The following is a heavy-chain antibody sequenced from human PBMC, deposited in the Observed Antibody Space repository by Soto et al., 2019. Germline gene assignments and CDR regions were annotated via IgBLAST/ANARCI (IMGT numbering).Heavy chain of an antibody. V-gene: IGHV3-21*01. CDR1: GFTFSRYS. CDR2: ISSSSSYI. D-gene: IGHD2-15*01. Sequence: EVQLVESGGGLVKPGGSLRLSCAASGFTFSRYSMNWVRQAPGKGLAWVSSISSSSSYIYYADSEKGRFTISRDNAKNSLYLQMNSLRVEDTAVYYCARDAGYCSGGSCYYDRYYYYYGMDVWGQGTTVTVSS. CDR3: ARDAGYCSGGSCYYDRYYYYYGMDV. J-gene: IGHJ6*02.